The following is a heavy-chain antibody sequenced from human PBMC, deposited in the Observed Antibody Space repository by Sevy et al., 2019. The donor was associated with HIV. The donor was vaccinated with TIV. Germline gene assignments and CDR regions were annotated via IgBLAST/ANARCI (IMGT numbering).Heavy chain of an antibody. J-gene: IGHJ5*02. CDR3: ATLYYYGSGSPRGGFDP. CDR1: GYSLTKLS. CDR2: FDPEDGET. Sequence: ASVKVSCKVSGYSLTKLSMHWVRQAPGKGLEWMGGFDPEDGETIYAQKFQGRVTMTEDTTTDTAYMERSRLRSEDTAVYYWATLYYYGSGSPRGGFDPWGQGSLVTVSS. V-gene: IGHV1-24*01. D-gene: IGHD3-10*01.